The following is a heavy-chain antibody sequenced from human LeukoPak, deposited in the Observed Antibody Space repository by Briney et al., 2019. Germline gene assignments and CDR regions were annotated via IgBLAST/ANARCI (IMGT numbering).Heavy chain of an antibody. J-gene: IGHJ4*02. CDR3: ARHSYFYGSGSTGRG. Sequence: GGSLRLSCTASGFAFGGYAMSWVRQAPGKGLEWVSVVYAGGSTYYADSVKGRFTISRDNSTNTLYLQMNSLRAEDTAVYYCARHSYFYGSGSTGRGWGQGTLVTVSS. V-gene: IGHV3-66*04. CDR1: GFAFGGYA. D-gene: IGHD3-10*01. CDR2: VYAGGST.